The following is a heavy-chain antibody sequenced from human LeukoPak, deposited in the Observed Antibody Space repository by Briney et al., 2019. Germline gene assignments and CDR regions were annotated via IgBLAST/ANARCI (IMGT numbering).Heavy chain of an antibody. CDR1: GGSICSHY. CDR2: IYYSGST. Sequence: PSETLSLTCTVSGGSICSHYWSWIRQPPGKGLEWIGYIYYSGSTNYNPSLKSRVTISVDTSKNQFSLKLSSVTAADTAVYYCARADIVGATMTFDYWGQGTLVAVSS. CDR3: ARADIVGATMTFDY. V-gene: IGHV4-59*11. D-gene: IGHD1-26*01. J-gene: IGHJ4*02.